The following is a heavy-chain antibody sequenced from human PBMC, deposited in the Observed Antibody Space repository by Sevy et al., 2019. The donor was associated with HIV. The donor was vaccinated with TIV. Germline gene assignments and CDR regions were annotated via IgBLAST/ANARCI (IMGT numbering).Heavy chain of an antibody. CDR2: IYYSGST. D-gene: IGHD6-6*01. Sequence: SETLSLTCTVSGGSISSSSYYWGWIRQPPGKGLEWIGSIYYSGSTYYNPSLKSRVTISVDTSKNQFSLKLSSVTAADTAVNYCARSYSSSSPPFDYWGQGTLVTVSS. V-gene: IGHV4-39*01. CDR1: GGSISSSSYY. CDR3: ARSYSSSSPPFDY. J-gene: IGHJ4*02.